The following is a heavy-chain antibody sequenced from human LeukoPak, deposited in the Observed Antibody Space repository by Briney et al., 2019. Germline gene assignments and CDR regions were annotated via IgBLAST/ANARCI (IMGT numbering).Heavy chain of an antibody. CDR3: ARGVVAAPQTFDY. D-gene: IGHD2-15*01. Sequence: SVTLSLTCTVSGYSISSGYYWGWIRQTPGKGLEWIGYIYYTGSTNYNPSLKSRVTISVDTSKNQFSLKLSSVTAADTAVYYCARGVVAAPQTFDYWGQGTLVAVSS. V-gene: IGHV4-38-2*02. J-gene: IGHJ4*02. CDR2: IYYTGST. CDR1: GYSISSGYY.